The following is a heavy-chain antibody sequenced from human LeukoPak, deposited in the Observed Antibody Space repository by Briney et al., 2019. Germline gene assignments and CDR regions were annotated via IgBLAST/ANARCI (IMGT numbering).Heavy chain of an antibody. Sequence: GGSLRLSCAASGFSFSTYAMGWVRQAPGKGLEWVSTVSESGRRTYYADSVKGRFTMSRDDSKNTLYLQMNSLRAEDTAIYYCAKEGRPNSGGGYYDYWGQGTRVTVS. J-gene: IGHJ4*02. D-gene: IGHD3-16*01. CDR2: VSESGRRT. CDR3: AKEGRPNSGGGYYDY. CDR1: GFSFSTYA. V-gene: IGHV3-23*01.